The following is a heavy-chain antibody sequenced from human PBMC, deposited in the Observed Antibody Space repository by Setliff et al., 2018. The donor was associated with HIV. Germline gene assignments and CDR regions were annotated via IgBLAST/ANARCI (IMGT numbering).Heavy chain of an antibody. D-gene: IGHD3-10*01. CDR2: IYYSGST. CDR1: GGSITNYY. CDR3: ARHARSITVTTDWYFDL. V-gene: IGHV4-59*08. J-gene: IGHJ2*01. Sequence: PSETLSLTCTVSGGSITNYYWSWIRQPPGKGLEWIGFIYYSGSTNYNPSLKSRVTISVDTSKHQFSLKLSSVTAADTAVYYCARHARSITVTTDWYFDLWGRGTLVTVSS.